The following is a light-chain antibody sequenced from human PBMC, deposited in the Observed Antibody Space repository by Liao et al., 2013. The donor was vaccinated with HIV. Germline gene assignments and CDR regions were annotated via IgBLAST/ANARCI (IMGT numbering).Light chain of an antibody. V-gene: IGLV3-21*01. J-gene: IGLJ2*01. CDR1: DFGTKR. CDR3: QAWDSSTVI. Sequence: SYVLTQPPSVSVAPGKTARITCGGDDFGTKRVHWYQQKPGQAPVLVIYYDRDRPSGIPERFSGSNSGDTATLTISGTQAMDEADYYCQAWDSSTVIFGGGTKLTVL. CDR2: YDR.